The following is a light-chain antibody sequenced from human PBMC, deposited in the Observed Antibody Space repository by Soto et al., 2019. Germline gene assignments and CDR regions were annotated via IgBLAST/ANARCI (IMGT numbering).Light chain of an antibody. J-gene: IGKJ1*01. CDR3: QQYNSYSLTWT. Sequence: DIQMTQYPSTLSASVGDRVTITCGASQSISSWLAWYQQKPGKAPKLLIYKASILESGVPSRLSGSGSGKEFTLTISSLQTDDFATYYCQQYNSYSLTWTFGHGTKVDIK. CDR2: KAS. V-gene: IGKV1-5*03. CDR1: QSISSW.